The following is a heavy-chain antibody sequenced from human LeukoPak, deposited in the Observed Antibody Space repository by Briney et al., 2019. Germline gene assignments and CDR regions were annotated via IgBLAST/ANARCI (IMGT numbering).Heavy chain of an antibody. V-gene: IGHV1-2*02. CDR1: GYSFTAYY. Sequence: EASVKVSCKASGYSFTAYYMHWVRQAPGQGLEWMGWINPSSGGTKYAQKFQGRVTMARDTSISTTYMELSRLTSDDTAVYYCARGLGLDYWGQGTLVTVSS. J-gene: IGHJ4*02. CDR3: ARGLGLDY. CDR2: INPSSGGT. D-gene: IGHD4-11*01.